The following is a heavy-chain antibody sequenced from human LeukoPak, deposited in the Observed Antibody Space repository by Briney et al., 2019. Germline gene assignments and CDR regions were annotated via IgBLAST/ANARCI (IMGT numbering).Heavy chain of an antibody. CDR3: GREGWVAGTSFDY. Sequence: ASVKVSCKASGYTFTSYAMHWVRQAPGQRLEWMGWINAGNGNTKYSQKFQGRVTITRDTSASTAYMELSSLRSEDTAVYYCGREGWVAGTSFDYWGQGTLVTVSS. V-gene: IGHV1-3*01. CDR2: INAGNGNT. D-gene: IGHD6-19*01. J-gene: IGHJ4*02. CDR1: GYTFTSYA.